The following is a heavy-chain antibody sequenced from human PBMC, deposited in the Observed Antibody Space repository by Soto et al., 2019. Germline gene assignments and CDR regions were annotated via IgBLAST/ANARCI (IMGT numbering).Heavy chain of an antibody. Sequence: KQSQTLSLTCAISGDSVSSNSAAWNWIRQSPSRGLEWLGRTYYRSKWYNDYAVSVKSRITINPDTSKNQFSLQLNSVTPEDTAVYYCARGRGYYDILTGCDLDYWGQGTLVTVSS. CDR3: ARGRGYYDILTGCDLDY. D-gene: IGHD3-9*01. CDR2: TYYRSKWYN. CDR1: GDSVSSNSAA. J-gene: IGHJ4*02. V-gene: IGHV6-1*01.